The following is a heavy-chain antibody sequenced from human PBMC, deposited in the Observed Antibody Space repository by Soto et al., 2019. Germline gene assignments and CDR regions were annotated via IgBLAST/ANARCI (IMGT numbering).Heavy chain of an antibody. V-gene: IGHV5-51*01. CDR3: ARHPYWYDNKPYGKDV. D-gene: IGHD1-1*01. J-gene: IGHJ6*02. CDR2: IYPGDSDT. Sequence: PGESLKISCKGSGYSFTSYWIGWVRQMPGKGLEWMGIIYPGDSDTRYSPSFQGQVTISADKSISTAYLQWSSLKASDTAMYYCARHPYWYDNKPYGKDVWGQGTTVTVSS. CDR1: GYSFTSYW.